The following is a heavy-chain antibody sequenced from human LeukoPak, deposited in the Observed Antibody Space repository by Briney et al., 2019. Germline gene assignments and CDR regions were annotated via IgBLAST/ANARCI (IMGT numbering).Heavy chain of an antibody. J-gene: IGHJ5*02. CDR1: GGTFSSYA. CDR2: ISPYNGKT. CDR3: AKEAITGTTGIWFDP. D-gene: IGHD1-7*01. V-gene: IGHV1-18*01. Sequence: GASVKVSCKASGGTFSSYAISWVRQAPGQGLEWMGWISPYNGKTNSAQNLQGRVTMTTDTSTSTAYMELRSLRSDDTAVYYCAKEAITGTTGIWFDPWGQGTLATVSS.